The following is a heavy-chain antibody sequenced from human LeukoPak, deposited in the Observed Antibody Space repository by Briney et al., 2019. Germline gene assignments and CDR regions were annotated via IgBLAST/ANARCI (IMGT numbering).Heavy chain of an antibody. V-gene: IGHV3-7*01. CDR3: ARGRPLNFYRYMDV. Sequence: RGSLRLSCEASGFNFFNFWMTWVRQAPGKGLEWVATIKQSGIDKYYVDSVKGRFTISRDNAKNSLYLQMNSLRAEDTAVYYCARGRPLNFYRYMDVWGKGTTVTVSS. D-gene: IGHD1-26*01. J-gene: IGHJ6*03. CDR1: GFNFFNFW. CDR2: IKQSGIDK.